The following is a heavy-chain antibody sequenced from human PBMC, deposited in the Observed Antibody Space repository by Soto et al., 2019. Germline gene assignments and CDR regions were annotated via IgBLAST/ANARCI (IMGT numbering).Heavy chain of an antibody. CDR2: IYYSGST. CDR3: AREVPTPYYFDY. Sequence: SETLSLTCTVSGDSISSGGYYWSWIRQHPGKGLEWIGYIYYSGSTYYNPSLKSRVTISVDTSKNQFSLKLSSVTAADTAVYYCAREVPTPYYFDYWGQGTLVTVSS. J-gene: IGHJ4*02. CDR1: GDSISSGGYY. D-gene: IGHD2-15*01. V-gene: IGHV4-31*03.